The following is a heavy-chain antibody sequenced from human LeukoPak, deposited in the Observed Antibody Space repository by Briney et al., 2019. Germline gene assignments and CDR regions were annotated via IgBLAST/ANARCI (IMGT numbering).Heavy chain of an antibody. J-gene: IGHJ4*02. CDR1: DGSISSYY. V-gene: IGHV4-59*01. CDR3: ARDRRGYGSFVS. CDR2: IYDSGST. Sequence: SETLSLTCTVSDGSISSYYWNWIRQPPGKGLEWIGFIYDSGSTNYNPSLYSRLTISVDTSKNQFSLKLTSVTAADTAVYYCARDRRGYGSFVSWGQGTLVTVSS. D-gene: IGHD5-18*01.